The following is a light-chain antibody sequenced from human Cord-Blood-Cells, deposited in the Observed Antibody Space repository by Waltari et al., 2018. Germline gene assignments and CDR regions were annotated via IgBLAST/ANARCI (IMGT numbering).Light chain of an antibody. CDR2: GAS. CDR3: QQYGSSPRT. CDR1: QAGRRDY. Sequence: SRRATQAGRRDYLPWTQQKPGHAPRLLIYGASSRATGIPDRFSGSGSGTDFTLTISRLEPEDFAVYYCQQYGSSPRTFGQGTKVEIK. J-gene: IGKJ1*01. V-gene: IGKV3-20*01.